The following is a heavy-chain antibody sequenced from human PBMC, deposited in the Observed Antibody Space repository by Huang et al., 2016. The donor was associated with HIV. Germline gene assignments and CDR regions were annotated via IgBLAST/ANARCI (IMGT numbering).Heavy chain of an antibody. V-gene: IGHV5-51*01. CDR1: GYRFRSNW. Sequence: EVQLVQSGAEVTKPGESLKISCKGSGYRFRSNWIGWVRQMPGKGLEWMGIIYPGDSDTRESPSFQGQVTISADKSINTAYLQWSSLKASDTAMYYCARLIGSPSFYYGLDVWGQGTTVTVSS. D-gene: IGHD3-10*01. J-gene: IGHJ6*02. CDR3: ARLIGSPSFYYGLDV. CDR2: IYPGDSDT.